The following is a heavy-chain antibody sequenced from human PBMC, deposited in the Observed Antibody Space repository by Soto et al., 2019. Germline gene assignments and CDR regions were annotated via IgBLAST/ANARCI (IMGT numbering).Heavy chain of an antibody. V-gene: IGHV1-18*01. Sequence: QVHLVQSGAEVKKPGASVKVSCKASGYTFTSYGITWVRQAPGQGLEWMGWISAHNGNTDYAQKLQGRVTVTIDTSTSTAYMELRSLISDDTAVYYCERGRYGYSWGQGALVTVSS. CDR2: ISAHNGNT. CDR1: GYTFTSYG. CDR3: ERGRYGYS. D-gene: IGHD1-1*01. J-gene: IGHJ4*02.